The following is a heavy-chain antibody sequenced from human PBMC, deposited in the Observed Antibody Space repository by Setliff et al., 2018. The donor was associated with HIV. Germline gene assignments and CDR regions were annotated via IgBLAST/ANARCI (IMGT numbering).Heavy chain of an antibody. V-gene: IGHV3-23*01. Sequence: GSLRLSCAASGFTFSNFAINWVRQAPGKGLEWVSTISGSGGSTYYADSVKGRFTISRDNSKNTLYLQMSRLRAEDTAVYYCAKDRLEWLAPDGFDIWGLGTMVTVSS. J-gene: IGHJ3*02. CDR1: GFTFSNFA. CDR2: ISGSGGST. D-gene: IGHD3-3*01. CDR3: AKDRLEWLAPDGFDI.